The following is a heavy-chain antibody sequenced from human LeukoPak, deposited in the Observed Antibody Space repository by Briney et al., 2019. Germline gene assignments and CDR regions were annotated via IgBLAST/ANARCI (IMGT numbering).Heavy chain of an antibody. J-gene: IGHJ4*02. D-gene: IGHD3-22*01. Sequence: PGGSLRLSCAASGFSFSTDTVNWVRQARGKGLEWVSSISSSSTYIYYTDSVKGRFAISRDNARNAVHLQMNSLRTEDTGVYYCASRPGDFIDSSVYYSFWGQGTLVTVSS. V-gene: IGHV3-21*01. CDR1: GFSFSTDT. CDR3: ASRPGDFIDSSVYYSF. CDR2: ISSSSTYI.